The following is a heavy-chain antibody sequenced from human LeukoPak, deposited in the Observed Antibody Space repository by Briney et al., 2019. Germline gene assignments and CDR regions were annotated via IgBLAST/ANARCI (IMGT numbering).Heavy chain of an antibody. CDR3: ARSTPQDSSWYPSFDY. D-gene: IGHD6-13*01. CDR1: GYTFTSYG. V-gene: IGHV1-18*01. CDR2: ISAYNGNT. J-gene: IGHJ4*02. Sequence: ASVTVSCKASGYTFTSYGISWVRQAPGQGLEWMGWISAYNGNTNYAQKLQGRVTMTTDTSTSTAYMELRSLRSDDTAVYYCARSTPQDSSWYPSFDYWGQGTLVTVSS.